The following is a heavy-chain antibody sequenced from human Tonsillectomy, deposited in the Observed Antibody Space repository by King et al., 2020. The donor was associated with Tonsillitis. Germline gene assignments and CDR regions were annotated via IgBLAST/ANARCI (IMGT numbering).Heavy chain of an antibody. J-gene: IGHJ6*03. CDR2: ISDSAGGT. D-gene: IGHD3-3*01. Sequence: QLVQSGGGLVQPGGSLRLSCAASGFTFSSFAMTWVRQAPGRGLEWVSSISDSAGGTYTADSVNGRFTISRDNSKNTLYLQVNGLRAEDTAVYYCAKLLRSGYHLYYMDVWGKGTTVTVSS. V-gene: IGHV3-23*04. CDR3: AKLLRSGYHLYYMDV. CDR1: GFTFSSFA.